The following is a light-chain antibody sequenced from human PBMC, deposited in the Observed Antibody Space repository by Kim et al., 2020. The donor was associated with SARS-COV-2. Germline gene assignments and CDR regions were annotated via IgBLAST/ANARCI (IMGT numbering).Light chain of an antibody. CDR3: NSRDSNDNVV. CDR1: ILGSYS. CDR2: GKN. V-gene: IGLV3-19*01. J-gene: IGLJ2*01. Sequence: ALEPTVRTTCQGDILGSYSATWYQQTPGQAPILVIYGKNNRPSGIPGRFSGSSAGNTASLTITGTQAGDEADYYCNSRDSNDNVVFGGGTKLTVL.